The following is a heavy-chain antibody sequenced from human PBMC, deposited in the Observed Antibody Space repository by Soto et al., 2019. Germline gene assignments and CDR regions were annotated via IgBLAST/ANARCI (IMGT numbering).Heavy chain of an antibody. CDR2: ISGSGGST. J-gene: IGHJ6*02. CDR1: GFTFSSYA. CDR3: AKASQLLWFGELNYYYYGMDV. D-gene: IGHD3-10*01. V-gene: IGHV3-23*01. Sequence: PGGSLSLSCAASGFTFSSYAMSWVRQAPGKGLEWVSAISGSGGSTYYADSVKGRFTISRDNSKNTLYLQMNSLRAEDTAVYYCAKASQLLWFGELNYYYYGMDVWGQGTTVTVSS.